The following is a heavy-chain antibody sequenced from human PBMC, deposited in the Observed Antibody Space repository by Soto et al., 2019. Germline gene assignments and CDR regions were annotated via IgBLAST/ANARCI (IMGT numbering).Heavy chain of an antibody. J-gene: IGHJ6*03. CDR2: IRGKANNYAA. D-gene: IGHD3-3*01. CDR3: TRCAGHYGVPTKGGVFYAYYRDV. V-gene: IGHV3-73*01. Sequence: EVQLVESGGDLVQPGGSLKLSCAASGFTFSGSTIHWVRQASAKGLEWLGRIRGKANNYAATYGASVKGRTTMARDDSQNTAYLQITSLRTEDTAVYYCTRCAGHYGVPTKGGVFYAYYRDVWGKGTTVTVSS. CDR1: GFTFSGST.